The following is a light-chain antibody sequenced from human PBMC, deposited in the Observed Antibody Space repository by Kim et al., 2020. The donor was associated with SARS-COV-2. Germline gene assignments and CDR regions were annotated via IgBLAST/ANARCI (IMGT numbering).Light chain of an antibody. V-gene: IGLV1-47*01. Sequence: QFVLKQPPSASETPGQRVTISCSGSSSNIGANFVNWYQQLPGTAPKLLIFRNDQRPSGVPDRFSASKSGTSASLAISGLRSEDEADYYCSSWDDTLSGLWVFGGGTQLTVL. CDR3: SSWDDTLSGLWV. CDR1: SSNIGANF. J-gene: IGLJ3*02. CDR2: RND.